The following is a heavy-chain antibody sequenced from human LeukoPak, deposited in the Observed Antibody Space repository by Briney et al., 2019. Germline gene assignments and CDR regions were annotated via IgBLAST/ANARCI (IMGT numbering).Heavy chain of an antibody. CDR3: ARAYWDDAFDI. Sequence: SETLSLTCTVSGGSISSSSYYWAWIRQPPGKGLEWIGSIYYSGSTYYNPSLKSRVTISVDTSKNQFSLKLSSVTAADTAVYYCARAYWDDAFDIWGQGTMVTVSS. D-gene: IGHD2-8*02. V-gene: IGHV4-39*07. CDR2: IYYSGST. J-gene: IGHJ3*02. CDR1: GGSISSSSYY.